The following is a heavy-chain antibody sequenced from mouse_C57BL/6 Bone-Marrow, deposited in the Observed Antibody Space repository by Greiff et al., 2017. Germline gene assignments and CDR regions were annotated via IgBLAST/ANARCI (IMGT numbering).Heavy chain of an antibody. CDR3: ARRGGYYDY. V-gene: IGHV1-66*01. Sequence: QVQLKESGPELVKPGASVKISCKASGYSFTSYYIHWVKQRPGQGLEWIGWIYPGSGNTKYNEKFKGKATLTADTSSSTAYMQLSSLTSEDSAVYYCARRGGYYDYWGQGTTLTFSS. J-gene: IGHJ2*01. CDR1: GYSFTSYY. D-gene: IGHD2-3*01. CDR2: IYPGSGNT.